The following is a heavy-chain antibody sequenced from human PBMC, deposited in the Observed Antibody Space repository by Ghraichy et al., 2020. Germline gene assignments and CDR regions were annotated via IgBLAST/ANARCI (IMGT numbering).Heavy chain of an antibody. CDR1: GGSISSSGYF. CDR3: ASHQNIVVVPAAKAFDY. CDR2: IYYSGND. V-gene: IGHV4-39*01. J-gene: IGHJ4*02. Sequence: SETLSLTCTVSGGSISSSGYFWDWVRQPPGKGLEWIGSIYYSGNDYYNPSLQSRVTISVDTTKNQFSLKLRSVTAADTAVYFCASHQNIVVVPAAKAFDYWGQGTLVTVSS. D-gene: IGHD2-2*01.